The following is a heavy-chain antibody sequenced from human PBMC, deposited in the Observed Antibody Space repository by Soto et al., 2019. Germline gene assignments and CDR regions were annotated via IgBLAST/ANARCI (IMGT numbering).Heavy chain of an antibody. Sequence: GGSLGLSCPASGFTFSGYSMNWVRQPPGKGLEWVSYISSSSSTIYYADSVKGRFTISRDNAKNSLYLQMNSLRAEDTAVYYCARPDTAMVQDAFDIWGQGTMVTVSS. J-gene: IGHJ3*02. CDR3: ARPDTAMVQDAFDI. CDR1: GFTFSGYS. CDR2: ISSSSSTI. V-gene: IGHV3-48*01. D-gene: IGHD5-18*01.